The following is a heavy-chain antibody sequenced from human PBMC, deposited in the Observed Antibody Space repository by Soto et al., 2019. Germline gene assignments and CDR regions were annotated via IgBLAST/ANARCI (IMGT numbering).Heavy chain of an antibody. CDR3: ARDGLPYYYDSRYGMDV. Sequence: PSETLSLTCSVSGGSISSYYWSWIRQPAGKGLEWIGRIYTSGSTNYNPSLKSRVTTSVDTSKNQFSLKLSSVTAADTAVYYCARDGLPYYYDSRYGMDVWGQGTTVTVSS. J-gene: IGHJ6*02. CDR2: IYTSGST. CDR1: GGSISSYY. D-gene: IGHD3-22*01. V-gene: IGHV4-4*07.